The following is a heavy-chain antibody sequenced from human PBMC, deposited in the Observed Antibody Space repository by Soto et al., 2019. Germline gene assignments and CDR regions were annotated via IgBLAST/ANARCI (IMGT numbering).Heavy chain of an antibody. CDR3: ARVVGTTIKYFDY. Sequence: LSLTCAVSGYSISSGYYWGWIRQPPGKGLEWIGSIYHSGSTYYNPSLKSRVTISVDTSKNQFSLKLSSVTAADTAVYYCARVVGTTIKYFDYWGQGTLVTVSS. CDR1: GYSISSGYY. CDR2: IYHSGST. V-gene: IGHV4-38-2*01. J-gene: IGHJ4*02. D-gene: IGHD5-12*01.